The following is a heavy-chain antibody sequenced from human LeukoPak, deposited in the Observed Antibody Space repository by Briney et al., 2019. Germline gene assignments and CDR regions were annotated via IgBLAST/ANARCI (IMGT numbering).Heavy chain of an antibody. Sequence: GGCLRLSCAASGFTFSDYYMSWIRQAPGKGLEWVSYISSSGSTIYYADSVKGRFTISRDNAKNSLYLQMNSLRAEDTAVYYCARELVGATPFFDYWGQGTLVTVSS. V-gene: IGHV3-11*04. CDR3: ARELVGATPFFDY. D-gene: IGHD1-26*01. CDR1: GFTFSDYY. CDR2: ISSSGSTI. J-gene: IGHJ4*02.